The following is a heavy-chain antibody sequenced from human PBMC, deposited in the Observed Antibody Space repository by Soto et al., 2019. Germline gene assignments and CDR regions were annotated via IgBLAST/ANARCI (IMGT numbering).Heavy chain of an antibody. CDR2: ISAYNGNT. J-gene: IGHJ4*02. CDR1: GYTFTSYG. CDR3: ARDRTDCSGGSCYDN. Sequence: GASVKVSCKASGYTFTSYGISWVRQAPGQGLEWMGWISAYNGNTNYAQKLQGRVTMTTDTSTSTAYMELRSLRSDDTAVYYCARDRTDCSGGSCYDNWGQGTLVTVSS. V-gene: IGHV1-18*01. D-gene: IGHD2-15*01.